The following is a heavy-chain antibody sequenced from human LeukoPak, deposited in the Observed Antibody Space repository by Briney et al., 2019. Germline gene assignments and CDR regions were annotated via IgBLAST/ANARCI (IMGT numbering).Heavy chain of an antibody. CDR2: ISAYNGNT. CDR3: ARGFHYYDSSGHDY. D-gene: IGHD3-22*01. CDR1: GYTFTSYG. J-gene: IGHJ4*02. Sequence: ASVKVSCKASGYTFTSYGISWVRQAPGQGLEWMGWISAYNGNTNYAQKLQGRVTMTTDTSTSTAYMELSSLRSEDTAVYYCARGFHYYDSSGHDYWGQGTLVTVSS. V-gene: IGHV1-18*01.